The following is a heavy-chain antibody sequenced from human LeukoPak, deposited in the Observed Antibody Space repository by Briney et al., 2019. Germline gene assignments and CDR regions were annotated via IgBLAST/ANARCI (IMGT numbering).Heavy chain of an antibody. CDR3: ASLTIRGVISGPIDY. CDR2: IYYRGST. Sequence: SETLSLTCTVSGGSISSSTYYWGWVRQPPGKGLEWIGSIYYRGSTYYNSSLKSRVTISVDTSKNQFSLKLNSATAADTAVYYCASLTIRGVISGPIDYWGQGTLVTVSS. V-gene: IGHV4-39*07. D-gene: IGHD3-10*01. J-gene: IGHJ4*02. CDR1: GGSISSSTYY.